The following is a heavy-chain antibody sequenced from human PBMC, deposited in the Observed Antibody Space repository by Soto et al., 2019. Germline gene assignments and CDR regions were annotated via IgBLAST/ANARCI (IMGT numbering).Heavy chain of an antibody. D-gene: IGHD3-10*01. J-gene: IGHJ5*02. CDR1: GGSISSGGYY. CDR2: IYYSGST. Sequence: SGTLSLTCTVSGGSISSGGYYWSWIRQHPGKGLEWIGYIYYSGSTYYNPSLKSRVTISVDTSKNQFSLKLSSVTAADTAVYYCARGRLLWFGESYPRWFDPWGQGTLVTVSS. V-gene: IGHV4-31*03. CDR3: ARGRLLWFGESYPRWFDP.